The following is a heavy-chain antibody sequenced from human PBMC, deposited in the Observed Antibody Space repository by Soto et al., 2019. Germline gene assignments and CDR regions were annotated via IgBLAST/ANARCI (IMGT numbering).Heavy chain of an antibody. CDR3: APDRNCLTGGYECRGFDY. CDR1: GYTFTSYG. V-gene: IGHV1-18*01. D-gene: IGHD5-12*01. Sequence: ASVKVSCKASGYTFTSYGISWVRQAPGQGLEWMGWISAYNGNTNYAQKLQCRVTMTTDASKCTAYMELRRLRPDDTAVYYCAPDRNCLTGGYECRGFDYWGQ. CDR2: ISAYNGNT. J-gene: IGHJ4*01.